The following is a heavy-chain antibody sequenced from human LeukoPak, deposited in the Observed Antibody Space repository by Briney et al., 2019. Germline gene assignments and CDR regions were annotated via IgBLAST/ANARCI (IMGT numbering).Heavy chain of an antibody. J-gene: IGHJ4*02. CDR2: ISNSGGYT. D-gene: IGHD6-19*01. CDR3: ARSRGAGPGAYFDY. V-gene: IGHV3-11*03. CDR1: GFTFGDDY. Sequence: GGSLRLSCAVSGFTFGDDYMSWIRQAPGQGLEWVSYISNSGGYTNYADSVAGRFTISRDNAENSLYLQMNSLRADDTAVYYCARSRGAGPGAYFDYWGQGTLVTVTS.